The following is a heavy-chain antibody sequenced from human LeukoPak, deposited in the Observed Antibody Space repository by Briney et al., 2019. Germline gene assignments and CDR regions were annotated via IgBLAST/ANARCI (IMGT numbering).Heavy chain of an antibody. CDR1: GSSISSHY. CDR2: IYYSGST. Sequence: SETLSLTCTVSGSSISSHYWSWIRQPPGKGLEWIGYIYYSGSTNYNPSLKSRVTISVDTSKNQFSLKLSSVTAADTAVYYCARGVVGGYFWLNWFDPWGQGTLVTVSS. CDR3: ARGVVGGYFWLNWFDP. D-gene: IGHD3-3*01. J-gene: IGHJ5*02. V-gene: IGHV4-59*11.